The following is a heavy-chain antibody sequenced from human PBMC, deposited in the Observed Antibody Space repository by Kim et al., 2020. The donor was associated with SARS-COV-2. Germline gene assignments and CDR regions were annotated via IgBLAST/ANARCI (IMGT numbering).Heavy chain of an antibody. J-gene: IGHJ4*02. CDR3: ARHWYYDFWSPGGGFDY. V-gene: IGHV4-39*01. Sequence: SETLSLTCTVSGGSISSSSYYWGWIRQPPGKGLEWIGSIYYSGSTYYNPSLKSRVTISVDTSKNQFSLKLSSVTAADTAVYYCARHWYYDFWSPGGGFDYWGQGTLVTVSS. D-gene: IGHD3-3*01. CDR1: GGSISSSSYY. CDR2: IYYSGST.